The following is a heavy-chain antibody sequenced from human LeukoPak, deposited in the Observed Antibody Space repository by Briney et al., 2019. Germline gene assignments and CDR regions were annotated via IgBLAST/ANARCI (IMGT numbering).Heavy chain of an antibody. CDR1: GFTFSSYG. CDR3: ARDSSIAVALIHFDY. CDR2: INWSGSST. Sequence: GGSLRLSCAASGFTFSSYGMHWVRQAPGKGLEWVSGINWSGSSTGYADSVKGRFTISRDNAKNSLYLQMNSLTAEDTALYYCARDSSIAVALIHFDYWGQGTLVTVSS. V-gene: IGHV3-20*04. J-gene: IGHJ4*02. D-gene: IGHD6-19*01.